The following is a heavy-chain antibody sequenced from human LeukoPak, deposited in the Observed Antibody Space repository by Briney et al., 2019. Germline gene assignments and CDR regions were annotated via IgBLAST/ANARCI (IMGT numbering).Heavy chain of an antibody. CDR1: GFTFSDYY. D-gene: IGHD3-22*01. CDR3: AREEYYFDTSGTNYFDY. J-gene: IGHJ4*02. CDR2: IYSGGST. Sequence: GGSLRLSCAASGFTFSDYYMSWIRQAPGKGLEWVSVIYSGGSTYYADSVKGRFTISRDNSKNTLYLQMNSLRAEDTAVYYCAREEYYFDTSGTNYFDYWGQGTLVTVSS. V-gene: IGHV3-66*01.